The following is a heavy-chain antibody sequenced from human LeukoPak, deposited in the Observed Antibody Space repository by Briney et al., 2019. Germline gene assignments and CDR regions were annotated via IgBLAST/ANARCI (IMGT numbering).Heavy chain of an antibody. D-gene: IGHD3-3*01. CDR2: IYYSGTT. J-gene: IGHJ6*03. CDR3: ARHHRPRPWFGVAYYYYYYMDV. Sequence: SETLSLTCTVSGGSISSSSYYWGWIRQPPGKGLEWIGSIYYSGTTYYNPSLKSRVTIFVDTSKNQFSLKLSSVTAADTAAYYCARHHRPRPWFGVAYYYYYYMDVWGKGTTVTVSS. CDR1: GGSISSSSYY. V-gene: IGHV4-39*01.